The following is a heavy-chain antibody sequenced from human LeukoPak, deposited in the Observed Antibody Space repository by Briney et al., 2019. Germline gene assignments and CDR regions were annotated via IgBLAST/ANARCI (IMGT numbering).Heavy chain of an antibody. CDR3: AGEGGFWSGSTEPDY. V-gene: IGHV4-39*01. CDR2: IYYSGST. CDR1: GGSISSSSYY. Sequence: PSETLSLTCTVSGGSISSSSYYWGWIRQPPGKGLEWIGSIYYSGSTYYNPSLKSRVTISVDTSKNQFSLKLSSVTAADTAVYYCAGEGGFWSGSTEPDYWGQGTLITVSS. D-gene: IGHD3-3*01. J-gene: IGHJ4*02.